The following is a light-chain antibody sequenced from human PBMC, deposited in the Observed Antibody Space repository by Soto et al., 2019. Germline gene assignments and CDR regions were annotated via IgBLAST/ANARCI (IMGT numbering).Light chain of an antibody. CDR2: DDN. V-gene: IGLV6-57*04. Sequence: NFMLTQPQSVSESPGKTVTISSTRSGGSIGSNFVQWYQHRPGRVPTTVIYDDNQRPSGVLDRFSGSIDSSSNSASLTISGLQTEDEADYYCQSYDSTRHVFGGGTKLTVL. CDR1: GGSIGSNF. CDR3: QSYDSTRHV. J-gene: IGLJ2*01.